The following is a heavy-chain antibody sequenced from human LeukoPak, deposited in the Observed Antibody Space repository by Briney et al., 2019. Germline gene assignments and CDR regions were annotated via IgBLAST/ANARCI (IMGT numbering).Heavy chain of an antibody. CDR3: TRGKDYGYDI. D-gene: IGHD3/OR15-3a*01. Sequence: GGSLRLSCAASGFTFSGFTIHWVRQASGRGLEWVGRIRSTANSYATTYAASVKGRFTISRDDSESTAYLQMSSLTTEDTAVYYCTRGKDYGYDIWGLGTMVTVFS. V-gene: IGHV3-73*01. CDR1: GFTFSGFT. CDR2: IRSTANSYAT. J-gene: IGHJ3*02.